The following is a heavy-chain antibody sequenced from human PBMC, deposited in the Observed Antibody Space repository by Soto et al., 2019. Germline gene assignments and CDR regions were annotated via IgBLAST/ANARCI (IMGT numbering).Heavy chain of an antibody. CDR3: ARGQRRGGSSGWPL. V-gene: IGHV4-34*01. CDR2: INHRGGV. CDR1: GGPFSGYY. J-gene: IGHJ4*02. Sequence: SETLSLTCAVHGESFSGYGGPFSGYYWSWIRQTPGKGLEWIGEINHRGGVNYKPSLKSRVTISVDTSKNQFSLNLNSVTAADTAVYYCARGQRRGGSSGWPLWGQGTLVTVSS. D-gene: IGHD6-19*01.